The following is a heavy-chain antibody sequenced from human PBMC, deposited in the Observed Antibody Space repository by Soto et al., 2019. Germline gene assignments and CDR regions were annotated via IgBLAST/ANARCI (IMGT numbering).Heavy chain of an antibody. CDR1: GFTFSSYA. J-gene: IGHJ6*02. CDR2: ISYDGSNK. D-gene: IGHD3-22*01. Sequence: GESLKISCAASGFTFSSYAMHWVRQAPGKGLEWVAVISYDGSNKYYADSVKGRFTISRDNSKNTLYLQMNSLRAEDTAVYYCARATSMIVVDPYGMDVWGQGTTVTVSS. CDR3: ARATSMIVVDPYGMDV. V-gene: IGHV3-30-3*01.